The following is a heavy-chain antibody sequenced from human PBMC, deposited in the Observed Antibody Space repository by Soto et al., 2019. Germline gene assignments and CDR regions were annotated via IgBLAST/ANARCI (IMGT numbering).Heavy chain of an antibody. D-gene: IGHD3-22*01. CDR2: IVVGSGNT. CDR3: AARITYYYDSSGYPSDY. CDR1: GFTFTSSA. Sequence: QMQLVQSGPEVKKPGTSVKVSCKASGFTFTSSAVQWVRQARGQRLEWIGWIVVGSGNTNYAQKFQERVTITRDMSXSXXYMELSSLRSEDTAVYYCAARITYYYDSSGYPSDYWGQGTLVTVSS. V-gene: IGHV1-58*01. J-gene: IGHJ4*02.